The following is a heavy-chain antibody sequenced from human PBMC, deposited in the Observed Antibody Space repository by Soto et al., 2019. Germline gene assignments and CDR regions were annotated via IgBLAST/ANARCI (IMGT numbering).Heavy chain of an antibody. Sequence: QVQLVQSGAEVKKPGSSVKVSCKASGGTFSSYAISWVRQAPGQGLEWMGGIIPIFGTANYAQKFQGRVTITADESTSTAYMERSSLRSEDTAVYYCARDATPGTYYYYGMDVWGQGTTVTVSS. V-gene: IGHV1-69*01. J-gene: IGHJ6*02. CDR1: GGTFSSYA. CDR3: ARDATPGTYYYYGMDV. D-gene: IGHD1-1*01. CDR2: IIPIFGTA.